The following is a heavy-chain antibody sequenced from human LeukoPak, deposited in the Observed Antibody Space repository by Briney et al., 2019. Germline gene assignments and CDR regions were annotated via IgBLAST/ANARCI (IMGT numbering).Heavy chain of an antibody. CDR3: ARVLVAGTGWSDY. CDR1: GFTFSSNW. CDR2: INSDGSST. V-gene: IGHV3-74*01. J-gene: IGHJ4*02. Sequence: GGSLRLSCAASGFTFSSNWMHWVRQGPGKGLVWVSRINSDGSSTRYADSVKGRFTISRDNAKNTLYLQMNSLRAEDTAVYYCARVLVAGTGWSDYWGQGTLVSVSS. D-gene: IGHD1-7*01.